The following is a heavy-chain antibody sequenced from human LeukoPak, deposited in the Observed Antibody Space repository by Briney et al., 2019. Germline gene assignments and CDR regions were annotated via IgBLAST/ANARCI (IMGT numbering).Heavy chain of an antibody. CDR1: GFTFSSYA. D-gene: IGHD2-8*01. Sequence: GGSLRLSCAASGFTFSSYAMSWVRQAPGKGLEWGSAISGSGGSTYYADSVKGRVTISRDNSNNTLYLQMNSLRAEDTAVYYRAKDGGLMSRGWFDPWGQGTLVTVSS. V-gene: IGHV3-23*01. CDR2: ISGSGGST. J-gene: IGHJ5*02. CDR3: AKDGGLMSRGWFDP.